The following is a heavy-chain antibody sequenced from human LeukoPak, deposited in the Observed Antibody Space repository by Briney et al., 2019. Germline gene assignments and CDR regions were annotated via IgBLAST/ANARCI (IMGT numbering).Heavy chain of an antibody. D-gene: IGHD6-13*01. Sequence: PGGSLRLSCAASGFTFSSYWMHWVRQARGKGLVWVSRINSDGSSTSYADSVKGRFTISRDNAKNTLYLQMNSLRAEDTAVYYCAVSSSSGSGYFDYWGQGTLVTVSS. J-gene: IGHJ4*02. V-gene: IGHV3-74*01. CDR1: GFTFSSYW. CDR2: INSDGSST. CDR3: AVSSSSGSGYFDY.